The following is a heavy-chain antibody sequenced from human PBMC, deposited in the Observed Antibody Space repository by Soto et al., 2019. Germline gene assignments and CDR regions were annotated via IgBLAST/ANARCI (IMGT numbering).Heavy chain of an antibody. V-gene: IGHV3-64*02. CDR3: ARSGGYDRRYYYGMDV. CDR1: GFTFSSYA. D-gene: IGHD5-12*01. CDR2: ISTNGGST. Sequence: EVQLVQSGEGLVQAGGSLRLSCAASGFTFSSYAMHWVRQAPGKGLEYVSGISTNGGSTSYGDSVRGRFTISRDNSQNTLYLQLNSVRAEDMAVYYCARSGGYDRRYYYGMDVWGQGTTVTVSS. J-gene: IGHJ6*02.